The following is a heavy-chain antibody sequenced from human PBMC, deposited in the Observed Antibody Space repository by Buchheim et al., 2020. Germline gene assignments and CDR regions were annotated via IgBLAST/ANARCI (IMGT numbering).Heavy chain of an antibody. CDR3: TTGITMIVVGMRYYYYGMDV. Sequence: EVQLVESGGGLVKPGGSLRLSCAASGFTFSNAWLSWVRQAPGKGLEWVGRIQSKTDGGTTDYAAPVKGRLTIARDESKNTLDMQMNSLKTEDTAVYYCTTGITMIVVGMRYYYYGMDVWGQGTT. CDR2: IQSKTDGGTT. D-gene: IGHD3-22*01. CDR1: GFTFSNAW. J-gene: IGHJ6*02. V-gene: IGHV3-15*01.